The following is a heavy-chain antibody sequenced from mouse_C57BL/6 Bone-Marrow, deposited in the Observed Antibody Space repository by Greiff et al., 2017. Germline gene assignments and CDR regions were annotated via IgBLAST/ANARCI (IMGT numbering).Heavy chain of an antibody. CDR3: AHLWLRNY. CDR2: IDPSDSYT. D-gene: IGHD2-2*01. V-gene: IGHV1-50*01. CDR1: FYTFTSYW. Sequence: QVQLQQPAAALFPPFASFTLSFNSSFYTFTSYWMQWVKQRPGQGLEWIGEIDPSDSYTNYNQKFKGKATLTVDTSSSTAYMQLSSLTSEDSAVYYCAHLWLRNYWGQGTTLTVSS. J-gene: IGHJ2*01.